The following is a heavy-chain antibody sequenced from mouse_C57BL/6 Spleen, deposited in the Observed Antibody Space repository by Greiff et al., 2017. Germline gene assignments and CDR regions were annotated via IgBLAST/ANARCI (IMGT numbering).Heavy chain of an antibody. D-gene: IGHD1-1*01. V-gene: IGHV3-6*01. CDR2: ISYDGSN. CDR1: GYSITSGYY. J-gene: IGHJ4*01. CDR3: ARELDYYGSRYAMDY. Sequence: EVQLVESGPGLVKPSQSLSLTCSVTGYSITSGYYWNWIRQFPGNKLEWMGYISYDGSNNYNPSLKNRISITRDTSKNQFFLKLNSVTTEDTATYYCARELDYYGSRYAMDYWGQGTSVTVSS.